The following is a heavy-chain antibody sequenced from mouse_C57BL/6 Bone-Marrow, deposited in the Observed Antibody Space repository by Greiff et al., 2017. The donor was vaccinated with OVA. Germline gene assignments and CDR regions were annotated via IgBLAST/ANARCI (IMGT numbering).Heavy chain of an antibody. D-gene: IGHD6-1*01. V-gene: IGHV3-6*01. J-gene: IGHJ4*01. CDR2: ISYDGSN. CDR3: ARGGLAGYAMDY. Sequence: EVKLMESGPGLVKPSQSLSLTCSVTGYSITSGYYWNWIRQFPGNKLEWMGYISYDGSNNYNPSLKNRISITRDTSKNQFFLKLNSVTTEDTATYYCARGGLAGYAMDYWGQGTSVTVSS. CDR1: GYSITSGYY.